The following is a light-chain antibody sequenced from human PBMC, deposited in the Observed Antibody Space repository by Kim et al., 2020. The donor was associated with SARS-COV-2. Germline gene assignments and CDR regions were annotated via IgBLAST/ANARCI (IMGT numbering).Light chain of an antibody. Sequence: QSALTQPASVSGSPGQWITISCTGTSSDVGGCNYVSWYQQHPGKAPKLLIYEISNRPSGVSNRFSGSKSGNTASLTISGLQAEDEADYYCSSYTSSSSYVFGTGTKVTFL. V-gene: IGLV2-14*01. CDR3: SSYTSSSSYV. CDR2: EIS. CDR1: SSDVGGCNY. J-gene: IGLJ1*01.